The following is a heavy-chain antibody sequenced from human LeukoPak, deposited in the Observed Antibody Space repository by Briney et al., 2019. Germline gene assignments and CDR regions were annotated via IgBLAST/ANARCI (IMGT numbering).Heavy chain of an antibody. CDR2: ISGSGGST. V-gene: IGHV3-23*01. CDR1: GFTFSSYA. J-gene: IGHJ4*02. CDR3: AKDRVGGGSRYFDY. D-gene: IGHD1-26*01. Sequence: PGGSLRLSCAASGFTFSSYAMSWVRQAPGKGLEWVSAISGSGGSTYYADSVKGRFTISRDNSMNTLYLQMNSLRAEDTAVYYCAKDRVGGGSRYFDYWGQGTLVTVSS.